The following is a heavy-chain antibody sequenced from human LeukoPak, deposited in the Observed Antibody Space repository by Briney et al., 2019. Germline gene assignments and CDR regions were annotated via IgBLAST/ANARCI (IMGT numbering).Heavy chain of an antibody. D-gene: IGHD6-19*01. J-gene: IGHJ4*02. CDR2: ISSSSSYI. V-gene: IGHV3-21*01. CDR1: GFTFSSYS. Sequence: GGYLRLSCAASGFTFSSYSMNWVRQAPGKGLEWVSSISSSSSYIYYADSVKGRFTISRDNAKNSLYLQTNSLRAEDTAVYYCARDKEVAGIFDYWGQGTLVTVSS. CDR3: ARDKEVAGIFDY.